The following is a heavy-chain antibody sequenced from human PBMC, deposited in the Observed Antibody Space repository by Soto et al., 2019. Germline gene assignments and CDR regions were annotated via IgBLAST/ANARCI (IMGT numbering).Heavy chain of an antibody. Sequence: ASVKVSCKASGYTFTSYGISWVRQAPGQGLEWMGWISAYNGNTNYAQKLQGRVTMTTDTSTSQAYMELRSLRSDETAVYYCARIPGVPDGSGSYYNYYYYYMDVWGKWTTVTVSS. V-gene: IGHV1-18*01. CDR1: GYTFTSYG. J-gene: IGHJ6*03. D-gene: IGHD3-10*01. CDR2: ISAYNGNT. CDR3: ARIPGVPDGSGSYYNYYYYYMDV.